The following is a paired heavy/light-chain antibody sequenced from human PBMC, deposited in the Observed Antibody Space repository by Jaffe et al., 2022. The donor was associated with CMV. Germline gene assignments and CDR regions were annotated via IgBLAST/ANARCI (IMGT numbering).Light chain of an antibody. CDR2: YDS. CDR3: QVWDTTDDLVV. CDR1: NIGDKS. J-gene: IGLJ2*01. V-gene: IGLV3-21*04. Sequence: SYVLTQPPSVSVAPGETARIACGGNNIGDKSVLWYQQKAGQAPVLVIYYDSARLPGIPERFSGSNSGNTATLTISRVEVGDEADYYCQVWDTTDDLVVFGGGTKLTAL.
Heavy chain of an antibody. J-gene: IGHJ4*02. CDR1: GGSVGSTNFY. CDR2: IYSRGRT. V-gene: IGHV4-61*01. D-gene: IGHD2-21*01. Sequence: QVQLQQSGPGLVKPSETLSLTCTVSGGSVGSTNFYWSWIRQTPGGGLEWMGYIYSRGRTKYKPSLKSRITMSADASKNQVSLQVKSVTAADTAVYFCARVRDGSDFPAADYWGQGTLVTVS. CDR3: ARVRDGSDFPAADY.